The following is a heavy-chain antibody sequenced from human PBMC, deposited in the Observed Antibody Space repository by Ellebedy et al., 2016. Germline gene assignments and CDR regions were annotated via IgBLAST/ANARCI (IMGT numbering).Heavy chain of an antibody. D-gene: IGHD1-7*01. Sequence: GGSLRLSCAASGFTFSTYAMNWVRQAPGKGLEWVSSISGDAARTYYADSVKGRFTISRDNSKNTLSLQMNSLRVADTAVYYCAARGTSYSFDYWGQGTLVTVSS. V-gene: IGHV3-23*01. CDR1: GFTFSTYA. J-gene: IGHJ4*02. CDR3: AARGTSYSFDY. CDR2: ISGDAART.